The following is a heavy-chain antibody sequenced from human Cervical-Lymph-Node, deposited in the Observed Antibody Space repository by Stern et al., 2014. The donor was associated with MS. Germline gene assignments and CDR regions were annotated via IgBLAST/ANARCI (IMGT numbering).Heavy chain of an antibody. D-gene: IGHD6-19*01. Sequence: QMQLQESGPGLVKPSETLSLTCTVSGGSISRYFWGGIRQSPGRAMEWIGYISHSGSTNYNTSLKSRGNISSDTSKNHTSMTMRSVTAADTSVYYCAREAPGGSGWTPFDYWGQGILVTVSS. CDR2: ISHSGST. V-gene: IGHV4-59*01. CDR3: AREAPGGSGWTPFDY. CDR1: GGSISRYF. J-gene: IGHJ4*02.